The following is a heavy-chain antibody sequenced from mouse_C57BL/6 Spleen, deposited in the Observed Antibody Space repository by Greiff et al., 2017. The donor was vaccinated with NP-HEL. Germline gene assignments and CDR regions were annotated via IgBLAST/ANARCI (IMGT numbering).Heavy chain of an antibody. Sequence: VQLQQPGAELVKPGASVKVSCKASGYTFTSYWMHWVKQRPGQGLEWIGRIHPSDSDTNYNQKFKGKATLTVDKSSSTAYMQLSSLTSEDSAVYYCAMEYYSNPYAMDYWGQGTSVTVSS. CDR1: GYTFTSYW. CDR3: AMEYYSNPYAMDY. D-gene: IGHD2-5*01. J-gene: IGHJ4*01. CDR2: IHPSDSDT. V-gene: IGHV1-74*01.